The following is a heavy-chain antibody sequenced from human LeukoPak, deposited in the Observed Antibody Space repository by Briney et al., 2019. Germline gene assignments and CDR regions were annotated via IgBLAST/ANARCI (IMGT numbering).Heavy chain of an antibody. V-gene: IGHV1-24*01. CDR2: FDPEDGET. CDR3: ATVGGSYYYFDY. D-gene: IGHD1-26*01. Sequence: ASVKVSCKVSGYTLTELSMHWVRQAPGKGLEWMGGFDPEDGETIYAQKFQGRVTMTEDTSTDTAYMELSSLRSEDTAVYYCATVGGSYYYFDYWGQGTLVTVPS. CDR1: GYTLTELS. J-gene: IGHJ4*02.